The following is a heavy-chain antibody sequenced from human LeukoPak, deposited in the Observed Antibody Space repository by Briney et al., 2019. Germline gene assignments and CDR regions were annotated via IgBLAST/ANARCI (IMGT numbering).Heavy chain of an antibody. J-gene: IGHJ6*02. Sequence: PGGSLRLSCAASGFTFSSSSMSWVRQAPGKGLEWVSALTGSGGSTYYADSVKGRFTISRDNSKKTLFLQMNSLRDEDTAVYYCARSIGSTRNNLDVWGQGTTVTVSS. V-gene: IGHV3-23*01. CDR2: LTGSGGST. CDR1: GFTFSSSS. CDR3: ARSIGSTRNNLDV. D-gene: IGHD1-1*01.